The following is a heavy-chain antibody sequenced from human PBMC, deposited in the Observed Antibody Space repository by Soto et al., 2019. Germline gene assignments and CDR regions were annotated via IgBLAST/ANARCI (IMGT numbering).Heavy chain of an antibody. CDR2: IDWDDDK. J-gene: IGHJ6*02. V-gene: IGHV2-70*01. Sequence: GSGPTLVNPTQTLTLTCTFSGFSLTTSGMCVSWIRQPPGKALEWLALIDWDDDKYYSASLKTRLTISKDTSKNQVDLTMTNMDPADTGTYYCARTPPYYDSSTGRYYYYQSGMDVWGQGTTVTVSS. D-gene: IGHD3-3*01. CDR1: GFSLTTSGMC. CDR3: ARTPPYYDSSTGRYYYYQSGMDV.